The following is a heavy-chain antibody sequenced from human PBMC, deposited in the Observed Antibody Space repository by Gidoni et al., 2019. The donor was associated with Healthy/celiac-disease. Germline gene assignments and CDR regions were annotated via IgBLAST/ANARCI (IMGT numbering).Heavy chain of an antibody. Sequence: EVQLLESGGGLVQPGGSLRRSCAASGVTFSSYAMSWVRQAPGKGLEWVSAISGSGGSTSYADSVKGRFTISRDNSKNTLYLQMNSLRAEDTAVYYCAKDRSGSYWGWFDPWGQGTLVTVSS. V-gene: IGHV3-23*01. D-gene: IGHD1-26*01. CDR2: ISGSGGST. CDR1: GVTFSSYA. J-gene: IGHJ5*02. CDR3: AKDRSGSYWGWFDP.